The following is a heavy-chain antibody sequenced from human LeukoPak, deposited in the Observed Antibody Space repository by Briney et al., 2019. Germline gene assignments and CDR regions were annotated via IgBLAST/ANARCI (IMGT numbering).Heavy chain of an antibody. CDR1: GGSLSSYY. D-gene: IGHD5-18*01. J-gene: IGHJ5*02. CDR3: ARARRGYNYRGNWFDP. CDR2: IYYTGST. Sequence: SETLSLTCTVSGGSLSSYYWSWIRQSPGKGLEWIGYIYYTGSTNYNPSLKSRVTISVDTSKNQFSLKLSSVTAADTAVYYCARARRGYNYRGNWFDPWGQGTLVTVSS. V-gene: IGHV4-59*12.